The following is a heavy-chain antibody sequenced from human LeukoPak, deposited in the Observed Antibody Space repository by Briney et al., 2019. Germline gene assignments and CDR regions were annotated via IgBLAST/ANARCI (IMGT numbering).Heavy chain of an antibody. V-gene: IGHV3-7*01. CDR3: ARDRTYSSGWVETHWFDP. J-gene: IGHJ5*02. Sequence: PGGSLRLSCAASGFTFSSYWMSWVRQAPGKGLEWVANIKQDGSEKYYVDSVRGRFTISRDNAKNSLYLQMNSLRAEDTAVYYCARDRTYSSGWVETHWFDPWGQGTLVTVSS. D-gene: IGHD6-19*01. CDR1: GFTFSSYW. CDR2: IKQDGSEK.